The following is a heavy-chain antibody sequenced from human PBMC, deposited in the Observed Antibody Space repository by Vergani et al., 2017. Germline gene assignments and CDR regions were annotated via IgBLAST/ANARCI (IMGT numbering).Heavy chain of an antibody. Sequence: VQLQESGPGLVKPSQTLSLTCTVSGGSISSGDYYWSWIRQPPGKGLEWVSGISWNSGSIGYAASVKGRFTISRDNAKNSLYLQMNSLRAEDTALYYCAKDMRVGAAGGLDYWGQGTLVTVSS. D-gene: IGHD2-15*01. CDR3: AKDMRVGAAGGLDY. CDR1: GGSISSGDYY. J-gene: IGHJ4*02. V-gene: IGHV3-9*01. CDR2: ISWNSGSI.